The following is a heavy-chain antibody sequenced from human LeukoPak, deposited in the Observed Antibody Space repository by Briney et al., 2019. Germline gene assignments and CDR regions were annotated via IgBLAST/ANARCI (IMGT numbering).Heavy chain of an antibody. CDR1: GFTCSTYW. V-gene: IGHV3-74*03. CDR3: ARGMDV. CDR2: IKGDGTIT. Sequence: GGSLRLSCAASGFTCSTYWMHWVRQAPGKGLVWVSRIKGDGTITTYADSVRGRFTISRDNAKNSLYLQMNSLRADDTAVYFCARGMDVWGQGTTVTVSS. J-gene: IGHJ6*02.